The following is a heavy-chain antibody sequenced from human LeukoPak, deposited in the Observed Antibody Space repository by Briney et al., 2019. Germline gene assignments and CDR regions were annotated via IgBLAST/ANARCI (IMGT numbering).Heavy chain of an antibody. V-gene: IGHV4-38-2*02. CDR1: GYSISGGYY. CDR3: ARNNSNGFDF. Sequence: SETLSLTCTVSGYSISGGYYWGWIRQPPGKGLEWIGTIFQSVSTYYNPSLKSRVTTSVDTTKNQFSLKLSSVTAADTAVYYCARNNSNGFDFWSQGTLVTVSS. D-gene: IGHD6-19*01. CDR2: IFQSVST. J-gene: IGHJ4*02.